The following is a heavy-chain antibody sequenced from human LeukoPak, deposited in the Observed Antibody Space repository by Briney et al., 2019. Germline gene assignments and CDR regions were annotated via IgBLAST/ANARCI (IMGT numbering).Heavy chain of an antibody. J-gene: IGHJ5*02. CDR2: IIPIFGTA. CDR3: ARGVVAVAGTWFDP. CDR1: GGTFSSYA. D-gene: IGHD6-19*01. Sequence: VASVKVSCKASGGTFSSYAISWVRQAPGQGPEWMGRIIPIFGTANYAQKFQGRVTITTDESTSTAYMELSSLRSEDTAVYYCARGVVAVAGTWFDPWGQGTLVTVSS. V-gene: IGHV1-69*05.